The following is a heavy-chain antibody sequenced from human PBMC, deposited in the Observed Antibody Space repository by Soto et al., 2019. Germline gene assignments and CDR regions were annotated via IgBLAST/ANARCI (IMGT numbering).Heavy chain of an antibody. J-gene: IGHJ6*04. D-gene: IGHD6-13*01. V-gene: IGHV4-4*07. CDR1: GGSIGSYY. CDR3: ARSGLPTAGIAAAGNGGHPYYYYGMDV. Sequence: PSETLSLTCTVSGGSIGSYYWSWIRQPAGKGLEWIGRIYTSGSTNYNPSLKSRVTMSVDTSKNQFSLKLSSVTAADTAVYYCARSGLPTAGIAAAGNGGHPYYYYGMDVWGKGNTVT. CDR2: IYTSGST.